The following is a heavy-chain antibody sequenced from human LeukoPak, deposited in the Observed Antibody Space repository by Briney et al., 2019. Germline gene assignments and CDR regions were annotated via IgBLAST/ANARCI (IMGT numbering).Heavy chain of an antibody. J-gene: IGHJ4*02. CDR2: INHRGST. CDR3: ARGTYYFDTSAHETDDY. V-gene: IGHV4-34*01. Sequence: SETLSLTCAVYGGSFNNYYWSWIRQPPGKGLEWIGEINHRGSTNYNPSLKSRLTISVDTPKNQFSLKLSSVTAADTAVYYCARGTYYFDTSAHETDDYWGQGTLVTVSS. D-gene: IGHD3-22*01. CDR1: GGSFNNYY.